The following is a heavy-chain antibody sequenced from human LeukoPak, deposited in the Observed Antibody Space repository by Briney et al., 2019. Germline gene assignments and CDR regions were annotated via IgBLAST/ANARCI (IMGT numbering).Heavy chain of an antibody. V-gene: IGHV4-39*01. D-gene: IGHD1-26*01. J-gene: IGHJ3*02. CDR1: GGSISSSSYY. CDR3: ARHAGSYWASAFDI. CDR2: IYYSGST. Sequence: SETLSLTCTVSGGSISSSSYYWGWIRQPPGKGLECIGSIYYSGSTYYNPSLKSRVTISVDTSKNQFSLKLSSVTAADTAVYYCARHAGSYWASAFDIWGQGSMVTVSS.